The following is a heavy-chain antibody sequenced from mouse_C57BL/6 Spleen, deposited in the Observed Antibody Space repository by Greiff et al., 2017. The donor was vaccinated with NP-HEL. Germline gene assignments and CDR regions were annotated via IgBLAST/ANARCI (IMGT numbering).Heavy chain of an antibody. V-gene: IGHV5-16*01. CDR3: ARDRVYYYGSSLWYFDV. Sequence: EVKLVESEGGLVQPGSSMKLSCTASGFTFSDYYMAWVRQVPEKGLEWVANINYDGSSTYYLASLKSRFIISRDNAKNILYLQMSSLKSEDTATYYCARDRVYYYGSSLWYFDVWGTGTTVTVSS. D-gene: IGHD1-1*01. CDR2: INYDGSST. J-gene: IGHJ1*03. CDR1: GFTFSDYY.